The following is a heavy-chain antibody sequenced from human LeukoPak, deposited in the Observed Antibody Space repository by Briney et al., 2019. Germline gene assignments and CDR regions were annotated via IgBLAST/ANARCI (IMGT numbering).Heavy chain of an antibody. CDR3: ARDLASSSWYGFYYYMDV. D-gene: IGHD6-13*01. Sequence: PSETLSLTCTVSGGSISSDYWSWIRQPAGKGLEWIGRLYTSGNTKYNPSLKSRVTISVDTSKNQFSLRLNSVSAADTAVYYCARDLASSSWYGFYYYMDVWGKGTTVTISS. CDR2: LYTSGNT. J-gene: IGHJ6*03. CDR1: GGSISSDY. V-gene: IGHV4-4*07.